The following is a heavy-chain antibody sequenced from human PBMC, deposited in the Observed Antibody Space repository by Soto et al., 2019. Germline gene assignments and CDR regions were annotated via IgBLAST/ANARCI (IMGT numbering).Heavy chain of an antibody. CDR1: GFALRTSGVG. Sequence: SGPTLVNPTQTLTLTCIFSGFALRTSGVGVGWIRQPPGKALEWLGFIYWNDDKRYSPSLKSRLTITKDTSKNQVVLAMTNMDPVDTATYYCAKSGSSGWYGWFDPWGQGTLVTVSS. CDR2: IYWNDDK. J-gene: IGHJ5*02. V-gene: IGHV2-5*01. D-gene: IGHD6-19*01. CDR3: AKSGSSGWYGWFDP.